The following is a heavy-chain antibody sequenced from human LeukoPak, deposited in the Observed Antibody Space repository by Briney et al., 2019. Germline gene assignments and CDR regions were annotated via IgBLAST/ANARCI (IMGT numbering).Heavy chain of an antibody. V-gene: IGHV3-21*01. Sequence: GGSLRLSCAASGFSLSTYNMNWVRQAPGKGLEWVSYISTNSWYVYYGDSVQGRFTISRDNAKNSLYLQMNSLRAEDTAVYYCARIMITFGGVIVDDAFDIWGQGTMVTVSS. CDR1: GFSLSTYN. J-gene: IGHJ3*02. CDR2: ISTNSWYV. D-gene: IGHD3-16*02. CDR3: ARIMITFGGVIVDDAFDI.